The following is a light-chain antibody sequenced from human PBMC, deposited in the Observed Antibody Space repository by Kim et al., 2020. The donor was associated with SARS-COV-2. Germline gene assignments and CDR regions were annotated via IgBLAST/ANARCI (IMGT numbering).Light chain of an antibody. J-gene: IGLJ2*01. Sequence: APGKTARITCGGSNIGSKRVNCDQQKPGLAPTLVIYYDTDRPSGIPERFSGSNSGNTATLTISRVEAGDEADYYCQVWDSSSGHVVFGGGTQLTVL. V-gene: IGLV3-21*04. CDR1: NIGSKR. CDR3: QVWDSSSGHVV. CDR2: YDT.